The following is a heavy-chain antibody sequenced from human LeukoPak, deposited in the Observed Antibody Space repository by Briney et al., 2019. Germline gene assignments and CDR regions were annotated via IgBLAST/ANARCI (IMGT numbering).Heavy chain of an antibody. V-gene: IGHV1-3*01. J-gene: IGHJ4*02. D-gene: IGHD3-22*01. CDR3: ARGTYYYDSSGYYFYAWSPYYFDY. Sequence: ASVKVSCEASGYIFTNYAMHWVRQAPGQRLEWMGWINAGNGNTKYSQKFQGRVIITRDTSASTVYMEVSSLRSEDTAVYYCARGTYYYDSSGYYFYAWSPYYFDYWGQGTLVTVSS. CDR1: GYIFTNYA. CDR2: INAGNGNT.